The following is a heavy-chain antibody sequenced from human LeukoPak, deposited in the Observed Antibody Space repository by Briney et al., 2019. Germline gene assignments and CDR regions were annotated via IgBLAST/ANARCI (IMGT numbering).Heavy chain of an antibody. V-gene: IGHV3-23*01. Sequence: PGGSLRLSCAASGFTSSTYAMTWVRQAPGKGLEWVSLISGTGGSTYYADSVKGRFTISRDNSKNTLYLQMNNLRAEDTAVYYCAKDYEPLVGVHRWGDWFDPWGQGTLVTVSS. CDR2: ISGTGGST. CDR3: AKDYEPLVGVHRWGDWFDP. D-gene: IGHD1-26*01. J-gene: IGHJ5*02. CDR1: GFTSSTYA.